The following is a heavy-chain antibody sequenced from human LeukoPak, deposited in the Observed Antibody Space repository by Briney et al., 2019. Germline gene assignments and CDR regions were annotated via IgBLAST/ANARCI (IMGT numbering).Heavy chain of an antibody. J-gene: IGHJ4*02. CDR3: ARDQWSPVFDY. V-gene: IGHV3-21*01. CDR1: GFTFSSYS. D-gene: IGHD2-15*01. CDR2: ISSSSSYI. Sequence: GGSLRLSCAASGFTFSSYSMNWVRQAPGKGLEWVSSISSSSSYIYYADSVKGRFTIPRDNAKNSLYLQMNSLRAEDTAVYYCARDQWSPVFDYWGQGTLVTVSS.